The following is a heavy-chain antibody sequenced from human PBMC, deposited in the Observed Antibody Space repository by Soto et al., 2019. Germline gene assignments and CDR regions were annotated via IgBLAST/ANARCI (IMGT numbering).Heavy chain of an antibody. V-gene: IGHV4-34*01. J-gene: IGHJ3*02. Sequence: SETLSLTCAVYGGSFSGYYWSWIRQPPGKGLEWIGEINHSGSTNYNPSLKSRVTISVDTSKNQFSLKLSSVTAADTAVYYCARVWLRFDAFDIWGQGTMVTVSS. CDR2: INHSGST. CDR3: ARVWLRFDAFDI. CDR1: GGSFSGYY. D-gene: IGHD5-12*01.